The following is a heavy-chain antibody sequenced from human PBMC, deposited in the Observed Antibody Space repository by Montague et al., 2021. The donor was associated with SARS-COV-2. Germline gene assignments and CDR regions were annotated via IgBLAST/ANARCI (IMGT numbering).Heavy chain of an antibody. D-gene: IGHD3-3*01. CDR1: GGSISSSSHY. Sequence: SETLSLTCTVSGGSISSSSHYWGWLCPPPGKGLEWIVSIYYSGSTYYNPSLKSRVTISVDTSKNQFSLKLSSVTAADTAVFYCARHSGDYTIFGVVIYYVDVWGKGTTVTVSS. CDR2: IYYSGST. CDR3: ARHSGDYTIFGVVIYYVDV. V-gene: IGHV4-39*01. J-gene: IGHJ6*03.